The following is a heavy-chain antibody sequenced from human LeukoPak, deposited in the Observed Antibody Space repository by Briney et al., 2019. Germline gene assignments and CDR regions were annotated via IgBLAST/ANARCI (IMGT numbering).Heavy chain of an antibody. J-gene: IGHJ4*02. CDR2: IYYSGST. CDR3: ARSSYDYVWGSYRSPVDY. CDR1: GGSISSYY. Sequence: SETLSLTCTVSGGSISSYYWSWIRQPAGKGLEWIGYIYYSGSTYYNPSLKSRVTISVDTSKNQFSLKLSSVTAADTAVYYCARSSYDYVWGSYRSPVDYWGQGTLVTVSS. V-gene: IGHV4-59*06. D-gene: IGHD3-16*02.